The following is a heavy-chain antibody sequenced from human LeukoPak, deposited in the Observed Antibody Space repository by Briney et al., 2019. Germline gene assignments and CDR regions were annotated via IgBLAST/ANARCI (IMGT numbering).Heavy chain of an antibody. D-gene: IGHD1-26*01. CDR2: IKPDGSEN. Sequence: PGGSLRLSCAASGFNFSTYWMSWVRQAPGRGLEWVAHIKPDGSENYYVDSVKGRFTISRDNAKNSLYLQMNSLRVEDTAVYYCARGIGDGWGQGTLVTVSS. CDR3: ARGIGDG. CDR1: GFNFSTYW. J-gene: IGHJ4*02. V-gene: IGHV3-7*01.